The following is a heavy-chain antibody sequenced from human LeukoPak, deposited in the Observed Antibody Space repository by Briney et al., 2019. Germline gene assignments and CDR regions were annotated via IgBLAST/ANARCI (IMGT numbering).Heavy chain of an antibody. CDR2: ISAYNGKT. V-gene: IGHV1-18*01. D-gene: IGHD3-22*01. Sequence: ASVKVSCKASGYTFTSYGISWVRQAPGQGLEWMGWISAYNGKTHYAQKLQGRVTMTTDTSTSTVYMELRSLRSDDTAVYYCARGSPPRRNYDSRGYYSYYFDYWGQGTLVTVSS. J-gene: IGHJ4*02. CDR3: ARGSPPRRNYDSRGYYSYYFDY. CDR1: GYTFTSYG.